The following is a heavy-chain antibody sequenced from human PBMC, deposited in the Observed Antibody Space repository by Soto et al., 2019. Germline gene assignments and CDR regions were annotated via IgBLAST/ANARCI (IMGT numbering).Heavy chain of an antibody. J-gene: IGHJ6*03. Sequence: PGGSLRLSCAASGFTFSDYYMSWIRQAPGKGLEWVSYISSSGSTIYYADSVKGRFTISRDNAKNSLYLQMNSLRAEDTAVYYCARYPTILGYCSSTSCYPKIRGYYMDVWGKGTTVTVSS. CDR3: ARYPTILGYCSSTSCYPKIRGYYMDV. CDR1: GFTFSDYY. D-gene: IGHD2-2*01. CDR2: ISSSGSTI. V-gene: IGHV3-11*01.